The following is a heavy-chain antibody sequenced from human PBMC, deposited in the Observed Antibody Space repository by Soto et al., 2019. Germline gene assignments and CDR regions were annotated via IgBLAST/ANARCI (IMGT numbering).Heavy chain of an antibody. Sequence: QVQLVQSGAEEKQPGGSVKVSCKAYGYSFSNNYVVWVRQAPGQGLEWRGVINPAGGSTSYAQKYQDSVTMTRDMTTSTVYLDLISLRSDDTAVFYCGRVFGAYYDPLTGLWGGHFDFWGQGTQVTVSS. CDR3: GRVFGAYYDPLTGLWGGHFDF. J-gene: IGHJ4*02. CDR2: INPAGGST. CDR1: GYSFSNNY. D-gene: IGHD3-9*01. V-gene: IGHV1-46*01.